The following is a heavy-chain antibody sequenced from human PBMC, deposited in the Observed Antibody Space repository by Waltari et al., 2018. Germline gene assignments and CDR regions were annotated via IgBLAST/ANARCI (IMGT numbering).Heavy chain of an antibody. CDR2: INGGGGDT. CDR1: GFSFRNYA. J-gene: IGHJ4*02. V-gene: IGHV3-23*01. Sequence: EVQLLESGGGLVQPGGSLRLSCAASGFSFRNYAMTWVRQAPGKGLEWVSAINGGGGDTYYADSVKGRFSVSRDNSKNTLHLQMNSLRAEDTAIYYCARESRYGDYWGQGTLVTVSS. CDR3: ARESRYGDY. D-gene: IGHD4-17*01.